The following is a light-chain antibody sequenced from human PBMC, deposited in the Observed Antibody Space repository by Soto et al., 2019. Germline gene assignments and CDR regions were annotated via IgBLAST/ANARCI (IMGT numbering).Light chain of an antibody. CDR2: GAS. CDR1: QSVSNN. V-gene: IGKV3-15*01. Sequence: EIVMTQSPATLSVSPGERATLSCRASQSVSNNFAWYQQKPGQAPRLLIYGASTRAPGFPARFSGSGSGTEFTLTISSLQSEDFAVYYCQQYNNWPRTFGQGTKVEIK. CDR3: QQYNNWPRT. J-gene: IGKJ1*01.